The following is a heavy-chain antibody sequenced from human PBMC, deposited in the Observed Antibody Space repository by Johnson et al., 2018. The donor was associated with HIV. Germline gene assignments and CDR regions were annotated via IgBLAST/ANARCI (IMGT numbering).Heavy chain of an antibody. CDR3: TRVSSTSWALDI. V-gene: IGHV3-66*01. D-gene: IGHD2-15*01. CDR1: GFTFSSYW. J-gene: IGHJ3*02. CDR2: IYSGGDT. Sequence: VESGGGLVQPGGSLRLSCAASGFTFSSYWMHWVRQAPGKGLVWVSVIYSGGDTYYSDSVMGRFTISRDTSKNTLYLQMNSLRGDDTAVYYCTRVSSTSWALDIWGQGTLVTVSS.